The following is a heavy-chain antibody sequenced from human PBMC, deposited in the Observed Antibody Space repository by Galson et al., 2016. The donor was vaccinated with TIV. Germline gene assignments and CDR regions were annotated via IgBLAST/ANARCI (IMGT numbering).Heavy chain of an antibody. CDR1: GYILTNFW. CDR2: MKPGDSDT. Sequence: QSGAEVKRPGESLKISCQDSGYILTNFWIAWVRQMPGQGLEWMGIMKPGDSDTRYSPSFQGQVTISVDKSIGTAYLQWSSLKASDTAMYYCARRGVTPGSFDSWGQGTMVTVSS. V-gene: IGHV5-51*03. CDR3: ARRGVTPGSFDS. J-gene: IGHJ3*02. D-gene: IGHD1-26*01.